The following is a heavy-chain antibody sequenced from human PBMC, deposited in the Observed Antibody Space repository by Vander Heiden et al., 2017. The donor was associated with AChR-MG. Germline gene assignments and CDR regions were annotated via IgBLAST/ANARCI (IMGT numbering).Heavy chain of an antibody. CDR1: GGPFSSYA. J-gene: IGHJ4*02. Sequence: QVQLVQSGAEAKKPGSSVKVSCKACGGPFSSYAISWRRQAPGQGLEWMGGIIPIFGTANYAQKFQGRVTITADESTSTAYMGLSSLRSEDTAVYYCAREGGYSYGYGGYFDYWGQGTLVTVSS. D-gene: IGHD5-18*01. CDR2: IIPIFGTA. CDR3: AREGGYSYGYGGYFDY. V-gene: IGHV1-69*01.